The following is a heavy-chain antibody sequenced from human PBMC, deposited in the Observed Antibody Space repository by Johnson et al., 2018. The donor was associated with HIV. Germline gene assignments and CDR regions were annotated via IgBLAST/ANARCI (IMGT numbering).Heavy chain of an antibody. D-gene: IGHD3-22*01. J-gene: IGHJ3*02. CDR1: GFNVSGNY. CDR3: ARPGVVVTPPDAFDI. CDR2: ISGSGGST. Sequence: QVQLVESGGGLVQPGGSLRLSCVASGFNVSGNYMSWVRQAPGRGLEWVSVISGSGGSTYYADSVKGRFTISRDNAKNSLYLQMNSLRAEDTAVYYCARPGVVVTPPDAFDIWGQGTMVTVSS. V-gene: IGHV3-11*04.